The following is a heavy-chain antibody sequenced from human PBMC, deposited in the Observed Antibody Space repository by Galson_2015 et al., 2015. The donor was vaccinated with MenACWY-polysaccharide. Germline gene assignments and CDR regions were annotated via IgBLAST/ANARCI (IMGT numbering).Heavy chain of an antibody. CDR3: AKDSTDFWSVAGRFDH. J-gene: IGHJ5*02. CDR1: GFTFPSYA. CDR2: IRSSGTNT. V-gene: IGHV3-23*01. Sequence: SLRLSCAASGFTFPSYAMSWVRQAPGKGLEWVSAIRSSGTNTYYADSVKGRFTISRDNFKNTLYLQMNSLRAEDTAVYYCAKDSTDFWSVAGRFDHWGQGTLVTVSS. D-gene: IGHD3-3*01.